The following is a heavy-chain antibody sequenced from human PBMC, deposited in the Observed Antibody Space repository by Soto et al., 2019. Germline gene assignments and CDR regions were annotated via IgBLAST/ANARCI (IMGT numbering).Heavy chain of an antibody. V-gene: IGHV4-4*02. CDR2: IYHSGSI. CDR1: NASISSRKW. J-gene: IGHJ6*02. CDR3: ARLGFNYDFLSGYYNVHHYYGIDV. Sequence: PSETLSLTCTVSNASISSRKWWTWVRQTPGKGLEWIGEIYHSGSINHSPSLKSRVTMSVDKSNNQFSLKMTSVKASDTATYYCARLGFNYDFLSGYYNVHHYYGIDVWGQGTTVTVSS. D-gene: IGHD3-3*01.